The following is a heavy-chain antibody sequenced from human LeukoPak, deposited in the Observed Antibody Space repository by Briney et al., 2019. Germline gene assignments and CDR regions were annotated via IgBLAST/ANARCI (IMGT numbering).Heavy chain of an antibody. CDR2: INSSGGST. V-gene: IGHV1-46*01. CDR1: GYTFTNYY. J-gene: IGHJ5*02. CDR3: ARGSLPVEMTTMGGFDP. D-gene: IGHD5-24*01. Sequence: EASVKVSCKASGYTFTNYYIHWVRQAPGQGLEWMGIINSSGGSTSYAQKFQGRVTMTRDTSTSTVYMDLSSLRSEDTAVYYCARGSLPVEMTTMGGFDPWGQGTLVTVSS.